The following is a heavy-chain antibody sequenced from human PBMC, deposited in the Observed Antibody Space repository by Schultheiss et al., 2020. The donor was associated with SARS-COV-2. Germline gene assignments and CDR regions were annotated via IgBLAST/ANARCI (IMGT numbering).Heavy chain of an antibody. Sequence: SETLSLTCAVSGYSITNGDYWGWIRQSPGKGLEWIGSIYQTWSTYYNPSLDSRVTISIDTSKNQFSLKLSSVTAADTAVYYCAREGVYQLLSFYYYMDVWGKGTTVTVSS. V-gene: IGHV4-38-2*02. D-gene: IGHD2-2*01. CDR3: AREGVYQLLSFYYYMDV. J-gene: IGHJ6*03. CDR1: GYSITNGDY. CDR2: IYQTWST.